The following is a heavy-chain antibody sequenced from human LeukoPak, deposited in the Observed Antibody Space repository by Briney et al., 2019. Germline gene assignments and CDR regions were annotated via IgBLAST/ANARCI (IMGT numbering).Heavy chain of an antibody. Sequence: SETLSLTCTVSGGSISSYYWSWIRQPPGKGLEWIGYIYYSGNTNYNPSLKSRVTISVDTSKKKFSLKLSSVTAADTAVYYCARHAMVRGKWFVPWGQGTLVTVSS. J-gene: IGHJ5*02. D-gene: IGHD3-10*01. V-gene: IGHV4-59*01. CDR2: IYYSGNT. CDR3: ARHAMVRGKWFVP. CDR1: GGSISSYY.